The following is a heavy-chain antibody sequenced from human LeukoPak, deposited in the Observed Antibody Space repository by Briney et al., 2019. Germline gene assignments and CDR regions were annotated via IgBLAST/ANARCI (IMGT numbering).Heavy chain of an antibody. CDR1: GFTFSSYG. V-gene: IGHV3-33*06. D-gene: IGHD2-21*02. CDR3: AKDLGGDHPYFDC. Sequence: PGGSLRLSCAASGFTFSSYGMHWVRQAPGKGLEWVAVIWYDGSNKYYADSVKGRFTISRDNSKNTLYLQMNSLTAEDTAVYYCAKDLGGDHPYFDCWGQGTLVTVSS. J-gene: IGHJ4*02. CDR2: IWYDGSNK.